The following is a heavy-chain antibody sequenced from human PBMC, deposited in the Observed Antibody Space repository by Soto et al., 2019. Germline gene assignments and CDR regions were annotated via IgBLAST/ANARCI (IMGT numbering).Heavy chain of an antibody. D-gene: IGHD6-13*01. CDR2: ISAYNGNT. CDR3: ARGHRRSWTDRYGMDV. J-gene: IGHJ6*02. CDR1: GFAITCNS. Sequence: APVKVTSKASGFAITCNSSRWVQQAPEQGLEWMGWISAYNGNTNYAQKLQGRVTMTTDTSTSTAYMELRSLRSDDTAVYYCARGHRRSWTDRYGMDVWGQGNTVTVS. V-gene: IGHV1-18*01.